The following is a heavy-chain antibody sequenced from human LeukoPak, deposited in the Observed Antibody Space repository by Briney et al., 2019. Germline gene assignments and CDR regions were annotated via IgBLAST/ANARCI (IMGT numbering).Heavy chain of an antibody. CDR3: ARILWFGESYGMDV. D-gene: IGHD3-10*01. V-gene: IGHV4-59*01. J-gene: IGHJ6*02. CDR2: IYYSGSR. Sequence: SETLSLTCTVSGGSISSYYWGWIRQPPGKGLEWIGYIYYSGSRSYNPSLKSRVTISVDTSKNQFSLKLSSVTAADTAVYYCARILWFGESYGMDVWGQGTTVTVSS. CDR1: GGSISSYY.